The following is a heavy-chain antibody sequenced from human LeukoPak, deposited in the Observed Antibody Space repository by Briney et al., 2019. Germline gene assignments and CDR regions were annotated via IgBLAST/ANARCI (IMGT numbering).Heavy chain of an antibody. V-gene: IGHV4-34*01. CDR3: ARRYYYNLGSFPFDF. CDR2: IHNSGTT. Sequence: SGTLSLTCAVSGGPFSGYFWSWICQSSGKGLEWIGEIHNSGTTNYNPSLNSRVTISEDTSKNQFYLNLSSVTAADTAVYYCARRYYYNLGSFPFDFWGQGTLVTVSS. J-gene: IGHJ4*02. D-gene: IGHD3-10*01. CDR1: GGPFSGYF.